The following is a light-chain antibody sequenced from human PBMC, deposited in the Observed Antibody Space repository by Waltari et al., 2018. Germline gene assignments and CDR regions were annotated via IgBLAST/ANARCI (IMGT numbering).Light chain of an antibody. V-gene: IGLV1-44*01. Sequence: QSVLTQPPSASGTPGQRVTIPCSGSSSNIGSNTVTWYQQLPGTAPKLLIYSNNQRPSGVPDRFSGSKSGTSASLAISGLQSEHEADYYCAAWDDSLNGDVFGSGTKVTVL. CDR1: SSNIGSNT. CDR3: AAWDDSLNGDV. CDR2: SNN. J-gene: IGLJ6*01.